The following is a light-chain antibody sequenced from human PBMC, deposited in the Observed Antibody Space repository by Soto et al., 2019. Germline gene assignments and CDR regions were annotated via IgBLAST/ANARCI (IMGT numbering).Light chain of an antibody. CDR1: QSVRSNY. V-gene: IGKV3-20*01. Sequence: EIVLTQSPGTLSLSSGERATLSCRASQSVRSNYLAWYQQKPGQAPSLLIYGASSRATGIPDRFGGSGSVTDFTLTISRLEPEDFAVYYCQQYASSPFTFGGGTKVEIK. CDR3: QQYASSPFT. CDR2: GAS. J-gene: IGKJ4*01.